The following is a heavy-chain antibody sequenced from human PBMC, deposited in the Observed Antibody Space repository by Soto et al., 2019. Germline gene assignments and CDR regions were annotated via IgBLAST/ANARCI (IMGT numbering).Heavy chain of an antibody. Sequence: GGSLRLSCAASGFTFSDYYMSWIRQAPGKGLEWVSYITNSGTIYYADSVKGRFTISRDNAKNSLFLQMNSLRVEDTALYYCARDWNSNDWGQGTLVTVSS. CDR2: ITNSGTI. V-gene: IGHV3-11*01. J-gene: IGHJ4*02. CDR1: GFTFSDYY. CDR3: ARDWNSND. D-gene: IGHD1-1*01.